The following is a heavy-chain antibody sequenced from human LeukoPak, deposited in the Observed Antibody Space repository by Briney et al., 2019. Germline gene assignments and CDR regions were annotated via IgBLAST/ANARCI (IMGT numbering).Heavy chain of an antibody. CDR2: IYYSGST. CDR1: GGSISSYY. J-gene: IGHJ4*02. D-gene: IGHD3-9*01. Sequence: AETLSLTCTVSGGSISSYYWSWIRQPPGKGLEWIGYIYYSGSTNYDPSLKSRVTISVDTSKNQFSLKLSSVTAADTAVYYCARELLRHDILTGSYFDYWGQGTLVTVSS. CDR3: ARELLRHDILTGSYFDY. V-gene: IGHV4-59*01.